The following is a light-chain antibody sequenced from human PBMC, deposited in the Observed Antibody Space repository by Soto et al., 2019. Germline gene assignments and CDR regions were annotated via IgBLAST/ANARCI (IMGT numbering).Light chain of an antibody. CDR1: QSVRTSY. Sequence: EIVLTQSPGTLSLSPGERATLSCRASQSVRTSYFAWYQQKPGQAPRLLIFGASSRATGIPDRFSGSGSGTDFTLTISRLEPEDFALYYCHHYGNSPLTFGGGTKVEIK. V-gene: IGKV3-20*01. CDR2: GAS. CDR3: HHYGNSPLT. J-gene: IGKJ4*01.